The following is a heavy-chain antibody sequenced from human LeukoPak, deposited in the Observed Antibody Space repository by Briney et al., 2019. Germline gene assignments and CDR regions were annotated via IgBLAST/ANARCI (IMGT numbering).Heavy chain of an antibody. V-gene: IGHV4-31*03. CDR3: ARTYGSGPGATAFGI. CDR1: GGSISSGGYY. J-gene: IGHJ3*02. D-gene: IGHD3-10*01. CDR2: IYYSGST. Sequence: SETLSLTCTVSGGSISSGGYYWSWIRQHPGKGLEWIGYIYYSGSTYYNPSLKSRVTISVDTSKNQFSLKLSSVTAADTAVYYCARTYGSGPGATAFGIWGQGTMVTVSS.